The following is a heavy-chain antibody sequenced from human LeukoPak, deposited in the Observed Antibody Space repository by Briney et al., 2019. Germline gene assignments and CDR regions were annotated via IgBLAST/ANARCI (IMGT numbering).Heavy chain of an antibody. J-gene: IGHJ4*02. V-gene: IGHV3-23*01. CDR1: GFSFRTYA. Sequence: GGSLRLSCAASGFSFRTYAMTWVRQAPGKGLEWVSSISGSGATTYNADPLKGRFTISRDNSENTLYLQMNSLRDDDTAVYYCARLGLGYYFDYWGQGTLVTVSS. CDR2: ISGSGATT. CDR3: ARLGLGYYFDY. D-gene: IGHD4-11*01.